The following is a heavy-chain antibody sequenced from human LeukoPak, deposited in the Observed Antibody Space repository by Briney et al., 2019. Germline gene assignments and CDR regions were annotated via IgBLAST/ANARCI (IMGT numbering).Heavy chain of an antibody. V-gene: IGHV3-30-3*01. D-gene: IGHD1/OR15-1a*01. CDR3: ARGPVWNNFDWYFDL. CDR1: GFTFSSYA. J-gene: IGHJ2*01. CDR2: ISYDASNK. Sequence: PGRSLRLSCAASGFTFSSYAMHWVRQAPGKGLEWVAVISYDASNKYYVDSVKGRFTISRDNSKNTLYLQMNSLRAEDTAVYYCARGPVWNNFDWYFDLWGRGTLVTVSS.